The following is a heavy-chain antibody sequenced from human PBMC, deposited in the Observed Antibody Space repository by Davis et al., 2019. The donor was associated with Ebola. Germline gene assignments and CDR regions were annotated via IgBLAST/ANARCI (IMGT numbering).Heavy chain of an antibody. CDR2: INPSGGST. J-gene: IGHJ6*02. V-gene: IGHV1-46*01. CDR3: ARESVTVTYYYYGMDV. Sequence: ASVKVSCKASGYTFTSYGISWVRQAPGQGLEWMGIINPSGGSTSYAQKFQGRVTMTRDTSTSTVYMELSSLRSEDTAVYYCARESVTVTYYYYGMDVWGQGTTVTVSS. CDR1: GYTFTSYG. D-gene: IGHD4-17*01.